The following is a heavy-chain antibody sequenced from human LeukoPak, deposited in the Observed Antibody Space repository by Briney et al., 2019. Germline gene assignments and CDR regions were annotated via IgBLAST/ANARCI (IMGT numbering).Heavy chain of an antibody. CDR1: GGSISSYY. CDR2: IFTSGSI. CDR3: ARTRNWNNGPYYYYYMDV. J-gene: IGHJ6*03. Sequence: SETLSLTCTVSGGSISSYYWSWIRQPAGKGLEWIGRIFTSGSINYNPSLKSRVTISVDKSKNQFSLKLSSVTAADTAVYYCARTRNWNNGPYYYYYMDVWGKGTTVTVSS. D-gene: IGHD1/OR15-1a*01. V-gene: IGHV4-4*07.